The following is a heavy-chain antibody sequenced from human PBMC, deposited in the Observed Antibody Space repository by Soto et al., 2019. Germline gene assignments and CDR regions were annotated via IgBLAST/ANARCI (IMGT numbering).Heavy chain of an antibody. CDR1: GFTFSSYG. J-gene: IGHJ4*02. D-gene: IGHD5-18*01. V-gene: IGHV3-33*01. CDR2: IWYDGSNK. CDR3: ARDSSRGYSYGTYFDY. Sequence: QVQLVESGGGVVQPGRSLRLSCAASGFTFSSYGMHWVRQAPGKGLEWVAIIWYDGSNKYYADSVKGRFTISRDNSKNTLYLQMNSLRAEDTAVYYCARDSSRGYSYGTYFDYWGQGTLVTVSS.